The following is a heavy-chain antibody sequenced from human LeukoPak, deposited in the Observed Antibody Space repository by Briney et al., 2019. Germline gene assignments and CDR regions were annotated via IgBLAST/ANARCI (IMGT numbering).Heavy chain of an antibody. CDR1: GYTFTSYD. CDR3: ARGPLVRLPSSFDP. D-gene: IGHD3-16*02. CDR2: MNPNSGNT. J-gene: IGHJ5*02. Sequence: GASVKVSCKASGYTFTSYDINWVRQATGQGLEWMGWMNPNSGNTGSAQRFQGRITMTRDPSISTAYMELSSLRSEDTAVYYCARGPLVRLPSSFDPWGQGTLVTVSS. V-gene: IGHV1-8*01.